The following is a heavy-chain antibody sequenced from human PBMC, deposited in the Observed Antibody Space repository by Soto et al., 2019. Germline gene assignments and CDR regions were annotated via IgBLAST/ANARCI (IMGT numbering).Heavy chain of an antibody. Sequence: SETLSLTCTVSGGSISSYYWSWIRQPPGKGLEWIGYIYYSGSTNYNPSLKSRVTISVDTSKNQFSLKLSSVTAADTAVYYCARDVWLGELFLGWFDPWGQGTLVTVSS. D-gene: IGHD3-10*01. CDR1: GGSISSYY. CDR2: IYYSGST. V-gene: IGHV4-59*01. CDR3: ARDVWLGELFLGWFDP. J-gene: IGHJ5*02.